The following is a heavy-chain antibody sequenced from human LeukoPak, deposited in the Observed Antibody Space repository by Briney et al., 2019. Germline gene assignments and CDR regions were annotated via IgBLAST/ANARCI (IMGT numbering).Heavy chain of an antibody. V-gene: IGHV1-2*02. CDR3: ARGGDGYQNDYMDV. J-gene: IGHJ6*03. D-gene: IGHD5-24*01. Sequence: VASVKVSCKASGYTFTGNYMHWVRQAPGQGLEWMGWINPNSGGTNYAQKFQGRVTMTRDTSISTAYMELSRLRSDATAVYYCARGGDGYQNDYMDVWGKGTTVTISS. CDR1: GYTFTGNY. CDR2: INPNSGGT.